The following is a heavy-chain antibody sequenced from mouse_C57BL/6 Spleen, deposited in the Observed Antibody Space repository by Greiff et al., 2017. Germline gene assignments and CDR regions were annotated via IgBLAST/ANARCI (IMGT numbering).Heavy chain of an antibody. CDR2: IDPSDSYT. CDR1: GYTFTSYW. V-gene: IGHV1-50*01. Sequence: QVQLQQPGAELVKPGASVKLSCKASGYTFTSYWMQWVKQRPGQGLEWIGEIDPSDSYTNYNQKFKGKATLTVDTSSSTAYMQLSSLTSEDSAVYYCARRGDQDYFEYWGKGTTLTVSS. CDR3: ARRGDQDYFEY. D-gene: IGHD3-2*02. J-gene: IGHJ2*01.